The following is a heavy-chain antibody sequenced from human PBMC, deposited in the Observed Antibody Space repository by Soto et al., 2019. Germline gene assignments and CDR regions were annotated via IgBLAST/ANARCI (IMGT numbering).Heavy chain of an antibody. J-gene: IGHJ6*04. CDR1: GYTFTSHG. Sequence: QVQLVQSGAEVKKPGASVKVSCKASGYTFTSHGFSWVRQAPGQGLEWMGGVSPYNGNTNYAQKFQGRVTMTTDTSTSTAYMELRSLTSDDTAVYYCARSGSGAAYYYCGLDVWGEGTTVTVSS. CDR2: VSPYNGNT. V-gene: IGHV1-18*04. CDR3: ARSGSGAAYYYCGLDV. D-gene: IGHD7-27*01.